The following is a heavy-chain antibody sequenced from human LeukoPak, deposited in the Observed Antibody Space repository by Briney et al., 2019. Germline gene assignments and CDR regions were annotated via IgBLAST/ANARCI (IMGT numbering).Heavy chain of an antibody. V-gene: IGHV4-34*01. CDR3: ASQYYYDSSGSLSFDY. D-gene: IGHD3-22*01. J-gene: IGHJ4*02. CDR1: GGSFSGYY. Sequence: PSETLSLTCAVYGGSFSGYYWSRIRQPPGKGLEWIGEINHSGSTNYNPSLKSRVTISVDTSKNQFSLKLSSVTAADTAVYYCASQYYYDSSGSLSFDYWGQGTLVTVSS. CDR2: INHSGST.